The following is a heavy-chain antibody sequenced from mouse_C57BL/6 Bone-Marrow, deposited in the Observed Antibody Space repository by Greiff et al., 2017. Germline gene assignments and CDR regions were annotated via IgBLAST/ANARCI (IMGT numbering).Heavy chain of an antibody. Sequence: EVQVVESEGGLVQPGSSMKLSCTASGFTFSDYYMAWVRQVPEKGLEWVANINYDGSSTYYLDSLKSRFIISRDNAKNILYLQMSSLKSEDTATYYCERYEYYGSSHYYAMYCWGQGTSVTVSS. CDR3: ERYEYYGSSHYYAMYC. CDR2: INYDGSST. D-gene: IGHD1-1*01. V-gene: IGHV5-16*01. CDR1: GFTFSDYY. J-gene: IGHJ4*01.